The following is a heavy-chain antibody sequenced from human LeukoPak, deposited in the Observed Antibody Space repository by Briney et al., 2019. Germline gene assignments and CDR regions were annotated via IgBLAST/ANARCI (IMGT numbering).Heavy chain of an antibody. Sequence: GGSLRLSCAASGFTFSSYWMSWVRQAPGKGLEWVANIKQDGSEKYYVDSVKGRFTISRDNAKNSLYLQMNSLRAEDTAVYYCARGFVADPHPLFDYWGQGTLVTVSS. D-gene: IGHD6-19*01. CDR1: GFTFSSYW. J-gene: IGHJ4*02. V-gene: IGHV3-7*01. CDR3: ARGFVADPHPLFDY. CDR2: IKQDGSEK.